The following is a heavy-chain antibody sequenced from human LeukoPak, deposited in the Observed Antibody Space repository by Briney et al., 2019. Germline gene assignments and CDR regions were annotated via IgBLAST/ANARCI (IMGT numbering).Heavy chain of an antibody. Sequence: GGYLRLYCAASGFTFSSYSMNWVRQAPGKGLEWVSSISSSSSYIYYADSVKGRFTISRDSAKNSLYLQMNSLRAEDTAVYYCARDGCSSTSCYYYYYYYMDVWGKGTTVTVSS. J-gene: IGHJ6*03. CDR3: ARDGCSSTSCYYYYYYYMDV. V-gene: IGHV3-21*01. D-gene: IGHD2-2*01. CDR1: GFTFSSYS. CDR2: ISSSSSYI.